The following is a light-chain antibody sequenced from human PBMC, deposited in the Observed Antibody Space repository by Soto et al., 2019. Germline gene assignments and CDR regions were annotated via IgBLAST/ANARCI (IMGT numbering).Light chain of an antibody. CDR1: QTISSSY. CDR3: QHRSNWPPT. J-gene: IGKJ1*01. CDR2: GAS. Sequence: VLTQSPGTLSLSPGERATISCRASQTISSSYLAWYQHKPGQAPRLLIYGASSRATGIPHRCSGSGSGTDFTLTISRLEPEDFAVYYCQHRSNWPPTFGQGTKVEIK. V-gene: IGKV3D-20*02.